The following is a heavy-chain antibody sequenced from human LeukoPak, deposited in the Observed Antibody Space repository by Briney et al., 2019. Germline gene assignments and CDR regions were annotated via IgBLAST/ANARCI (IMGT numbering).Heavy chain of an antibody. CDR3: ARDSALAQAVMFDY. J-gene: IGHJ4*02. D-gene: IGHD6-19*01. CDR1: GGSINNYF. Sequence: SETLSLTCTVSGGSINNYFWSWIRQPPGKGLECIAYIYYSDSTNYNPSLKSRVTILVDTSKNQFSLKLSSVTAADTAVYYCARDSALAQAVMFDYWGQGTLVTVSS. V-gene: IGHV4-59*01. CDR2: IYYSDST.